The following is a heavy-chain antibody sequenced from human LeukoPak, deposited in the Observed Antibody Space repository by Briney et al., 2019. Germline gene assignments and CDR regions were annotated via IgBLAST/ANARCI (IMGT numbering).Heavy chain of an antibody. Sequence: GGSLRLSCAASGFTFSSYEMNWVRQAPGKGLEWVSYISSSGSTIYYADSVKGRFTISRDNAKNSLYLQMNSLTSEDTAVYYCARTPPGGLIDYWGQGTLVTVSS. CDR3: ARTPPGGLIDY. V-gene: IGHV3-48*03. J-gene: IGHJ4*02. CDR2: ISSSGSTI. CDR1: GFTFSSYE. D-gene: IGHD3-10*01.